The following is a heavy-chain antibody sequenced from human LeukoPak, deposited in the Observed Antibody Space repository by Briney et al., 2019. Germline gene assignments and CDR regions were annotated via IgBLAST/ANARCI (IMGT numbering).Heavy chain of an antibody. CDR3: ARDWDSMVRGVTPFDY. V-gene: IGHV1-18*01. D-gene: IGHD3-10*01. J-gene: IGHJ4*02. CDR2: ISAYNGNT. CDR1: GYVFTRYG. Sequence: ASVKVSCKASGYVFTRYGISWVRQAPGQGLERMGWISAYNGNTKYAQNLQGRVTMTTDTSTSTAYMEVRSLRSDDTAVYYCARDWDSMVRGVTPFDYWGQGTLVTVSS.